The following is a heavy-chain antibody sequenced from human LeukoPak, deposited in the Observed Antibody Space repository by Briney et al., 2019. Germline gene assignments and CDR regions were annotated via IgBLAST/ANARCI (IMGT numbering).Heavy chain of an antibody. V-gene: IGHV3-21*01. CDR3: ARDTLVGARGYFDY. Sequence: GGSLRLSCAASGFTFSSYSMNWVRQAPGKGLEWVSSISSSSSYIYYADSVKGRFTISRDNAKNSLYLQMNSLRAEDTAVYYCARDTLVGARGYFDYWGQGTLVTVSS. CDR1: GFTFSSYS. J-gene: IGHJ4*02. D-gene: IGHD1-26*01. CDR2: ISSSSSYI.